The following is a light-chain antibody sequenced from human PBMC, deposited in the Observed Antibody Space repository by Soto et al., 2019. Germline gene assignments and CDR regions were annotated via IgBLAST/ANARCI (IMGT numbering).Light chain of an antibody. CDR2: GAS. CDR1: QSVSSSY. Sequence: EIVLTQSPGTLSLSPGERATLSCRASQSVSSSYLAWYQQKTGQAPRLLIYGASSRATGIPDRFSGSGSGTDFTLTISRLEPEDFAVYYCQQYGSSHFTFGPGTKVDIK. V-gene: IGKV3-20*01. J-gene: IGKJ3*01. CDR3: QQYGSSHFT.